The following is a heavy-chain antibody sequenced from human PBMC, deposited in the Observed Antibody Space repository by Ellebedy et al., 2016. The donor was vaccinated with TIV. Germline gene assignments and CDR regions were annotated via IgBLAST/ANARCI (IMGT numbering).Heavy chain of an antibody. CDR2: ISVSGGTT. CDR3: PKGQRVVTAPFDY. J-gene: IGHJ4*02. CDR1: GFTFSSYA. Sequence: GESLKISCAASGFTFSSYAMSWVRQAPAKGLEWVSAISVSGGTTYYADSVKGRFTISRDNSKNTLYLQMNSLRAEDTAVYYCPKGQRVVTAPFDYWGQGTLVTVSS. D-gene: IGHD2-21*02. V-gene: IGHV3-23*01.